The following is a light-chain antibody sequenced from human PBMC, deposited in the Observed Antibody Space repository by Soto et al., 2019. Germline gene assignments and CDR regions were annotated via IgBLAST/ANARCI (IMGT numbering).Light chain of an antibody. CDR3: QQYDTSPT. J-gene: IGKJ1*01. Sequence: EIVLTQSPATLSLSPGERATLSCGASQSVSSSYLAWYQQKPGQAPRLLSSYPSSRATGIPDRFSGSGSGTDFTLTISRLEPEDFAVYHCQQYDTSPTFGQGTKVDIK. CDR2: YPS. CDR1: QSVSSSY. V-gene: IGKV3D-20*01.